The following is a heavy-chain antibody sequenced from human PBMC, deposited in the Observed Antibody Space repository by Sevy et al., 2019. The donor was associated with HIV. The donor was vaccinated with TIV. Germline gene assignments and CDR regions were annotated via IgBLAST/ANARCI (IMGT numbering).Heavy chain of an antibody. J-gene: IGHJ6*03. Sequence: SETLSLTCTVSGGSISSYYWSWIRQPPGKGLEWIGYIYYGGSTNYNPSLKSRVTISVDTSKNQFSLKLSSVTAADTAVYYCARVPGRGIAYYYYMDVWGKGTTVTVSS. CDR1: GGSISSYY. D-gene: IGHD3-16*01. CDR2: IYYGGST. V-gene: IGHV4-59*01. CDR3: ARVPGRGIAYYYYMDV.